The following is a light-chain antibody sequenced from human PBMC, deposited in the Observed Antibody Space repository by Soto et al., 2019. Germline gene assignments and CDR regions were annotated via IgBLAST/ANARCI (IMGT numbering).Light chain of an antibody. CDR3: QQYNNWPPIT. CDR2: DAS. Sequence: EIVITQSPSTLSVSPGERATLSFRAGQNIHTNLAWYQQKPGQAPRLLIYDASTRATGIPARFSGSGSGTEFILTISSLQSEDFGVYYCQQYNNWPPITFGQGTRLEL. J-gene: IGKJ5*01. V-gene: IGKV3D-15*01. CDR1: QNIHTN.